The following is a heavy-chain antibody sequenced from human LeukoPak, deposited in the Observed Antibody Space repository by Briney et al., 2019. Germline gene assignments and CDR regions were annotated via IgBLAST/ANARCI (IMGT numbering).Heavy chain of an antibody. CDR3: ARTNSGSYDY. CDR1: GFTFSDYY. J-gene: IGHJ4*02. V-gene: IGHV3-11*03. CDR2: ISSSGSYT. D-gene: IGHD1-26*01. Sequence: SLRLSSAASGFTFSDYYMCCIRQAPGKGLEWVSYISSSGSYTNYADSVKGRFTVSRDNAKNSLYLQMNSLRAEDTAVYYCARTNSGSYDYWGQGTLVTVSS.